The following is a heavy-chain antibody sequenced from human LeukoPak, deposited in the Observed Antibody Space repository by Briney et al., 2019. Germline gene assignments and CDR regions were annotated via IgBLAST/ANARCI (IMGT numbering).Heavy chain of an antibody. V-gene: IGHV4-38-2*01. CDR1: GYSISSGYY. CDR2: IYHSGST. D-gene: IGHD6-19*01. J-gene: IGHJ4*02. CDR3: ARQDSKTYSSGWYYFDY. Sequence: PSETLSLTCAVSGYSISSGYYWGWIWQPPGKGLEWIGSIYHSGSTYYNPSLKSRVTISVDTSKNQFSLKLSSVTAADTAVYYCARQDSKTYSSGWYYFDYWGQGTLVTVSS.